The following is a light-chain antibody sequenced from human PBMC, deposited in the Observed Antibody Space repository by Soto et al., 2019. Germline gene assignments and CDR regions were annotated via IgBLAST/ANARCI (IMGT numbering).Light chain of an antibody. J-gene: IGLJ2*01. CDR3: CSYAGGTSVV. CDR1: SSDVGRYNL. V-gene: IGLV2-23*01. CDR2: EDI. Sequence: QSALTQPACVSGSLGQSITISCTGSSSDVGRYNLVSWYQQHPGKAPKLLIYEDIERPSGVSNRFSGSKSGNTASLTISGLQTEDEADYYCCSYAGGTSVVFGGGTKLTVL.